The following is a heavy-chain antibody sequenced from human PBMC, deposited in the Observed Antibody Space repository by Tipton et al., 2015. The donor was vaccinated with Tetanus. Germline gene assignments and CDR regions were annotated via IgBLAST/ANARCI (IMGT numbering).Heavy chain of an antibody. Sequence: GLVKPSETLSLTCSVSGASLRGGDHQWNWIRQSPGKGLEWLAYISYSGSTNSNYDLRSRITISRDTSRNQFSLKLTSVTAADTAVYFCARERSGFNVGHLDVWGPGILVIVSS. D-gene: IGHD3-3*01. V-gene: IGHV4-61*08. CDR2: ISYSGST. J-gene: IGHJ4*02. CDR3: ARERSGFNVGHLDV. CDR1: GASLRGGDHQ.